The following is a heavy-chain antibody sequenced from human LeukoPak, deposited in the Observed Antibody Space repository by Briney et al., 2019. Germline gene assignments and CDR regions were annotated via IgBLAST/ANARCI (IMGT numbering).Heavy chain of an antibody. J-gene: IGHJ4*02. V-gene: IGHV4-59*01. CDR1: GGSLSSYY. CDR3: ARVRKGEFDY. Sequence: SETLSLTCTVSGGSLSSYYWNWIRQPPGKGLEWIGYIYYSGSTNYNPSLKSRVTISVDTSKNQFSLKLSSVTAADTAVYYCARVRKGEFDYWGQGTLVTVSS. D-gene: IGHD3-16*01. CDR2: IYYSGST.